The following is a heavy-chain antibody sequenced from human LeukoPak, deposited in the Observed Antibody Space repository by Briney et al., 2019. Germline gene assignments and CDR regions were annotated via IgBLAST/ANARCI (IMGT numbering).Heavy chain of an antibody. CDR3: AREGSGWFIDY. CDR2: IKQDGDET. Sequence: PGRSLRLSCAASGFTFSSYAMHWVRQAPGKGLEWAANIKQDGDETHYVASVKGRFTISRDNADNSLYLKMNSLRVEDTAVYYCAREGSGWFIDYWGQGTLVTVSS. D-gene: IGHD6-19*01. CDR1: GFTFSSYA. V-gene: IGHV3-7*03. J-gene: IGHJ4*02.